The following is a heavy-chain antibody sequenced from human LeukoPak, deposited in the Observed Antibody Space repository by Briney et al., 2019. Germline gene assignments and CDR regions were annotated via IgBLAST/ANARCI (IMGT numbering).Heavy chain of an antibody. CDR1: GGTFSSYA. CDR3: ARDGSEYYYDSSGYLDY. CDR2: IIPIFGTA. V-gene: IGHV1-69*01. J-gene: IGHJ4*02. Sequence: VASVKVSCKASGGTFSSYAISWVRQAPGQGLEWMGGIIPIFGTANYAQKFQGRVTITADESTSTAYMELSSLRSEDTAVYYCARDGSEYYYDSSGYLDYWGQGTLVTVSS. D-gene: IGHD3-22*01.